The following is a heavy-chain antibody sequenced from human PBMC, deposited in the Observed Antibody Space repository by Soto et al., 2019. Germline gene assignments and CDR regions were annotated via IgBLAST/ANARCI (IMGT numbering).Heavy chain of an antibody. CDR3: AIRASYYDSSGYFDY. D-gene: IGHD3-22*01. V-gene: IGHV3-74*01. J-gene: IGHJ4*02. CDR2: INSDGSST. CDR1: GFTFSSYW. Sequence: PGGSLKLSCEPSGFTFSSYWMHWVRQAPGKGLVWVSRINSDGSSTSYADSVKGRFTISRDNAKNTLYLQMNSLRAEDTAVYYCAIRASYYDSSGYFDYWGQGTLVTVSS.